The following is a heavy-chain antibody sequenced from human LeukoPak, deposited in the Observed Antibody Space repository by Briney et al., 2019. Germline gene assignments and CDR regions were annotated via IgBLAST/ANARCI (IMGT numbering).Heavy chain of an antibody. J-gene: IGHJ4*02. Sequence: PGGSLRLSCAASGFTFNNYAMNWVRQAPGKGLEWVSSISGGGETTYYADSAKGPFALSRDNSKKTMHLQMNSLRAEDTAIYFCAKGYSSGYYGIFDFWGQGTLVTVSS. CDR3: AKGYSSGYYGIFDF. CDR2: ISGGGETT. V-gene: IGHV3-23*01. CDR1: GFTFNNYA. D-gene: IGHD6-25*01.